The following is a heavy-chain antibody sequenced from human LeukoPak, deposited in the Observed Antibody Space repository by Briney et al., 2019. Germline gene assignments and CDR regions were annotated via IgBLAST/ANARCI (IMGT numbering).Heavy chain of an antibody. D-gene: IGHD2-15*01. V-gene: IGHV1-46*01. CDR2: INPSGGST. Sequence: ASVKVSCKASGYTFTSYYMHWVRQAPGQGLEWMGIINPSGGSTSYAQKFQGRVTMTRDTSTSAVYMELSSLRSEDTAVYYCARDPFVVVVAATPVRDYWGQGTLVTVSS. J-gene: IGHJ4*02. CDR3: ARDPFVVVVAATPVRDY. CDR1: GYTFTSYY.